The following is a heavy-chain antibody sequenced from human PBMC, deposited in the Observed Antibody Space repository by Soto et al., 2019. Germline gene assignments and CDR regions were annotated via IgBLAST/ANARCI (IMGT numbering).Heavy chain of an antibody. D-gene: IGHD3-9*01. Sequence: QVQLVQSGAEVKKPGSSVKVSCKASGGTFSSYTISWVRQAPGQGLEWMGRIIPILGIANYAQKFQGRVTITADKSTSTAYMDLSSLRSEDTAVYYCARGERYYDILTGYYPNWFDPWGQGTLVTVSS. CDR3: ARGERYYDILTGYYPNWFDP. J-gene: IGHJ5*02. CDR1: GGTFSSYT. CDR2: IIPILGIA. V-gene: IGHV1-69*02.